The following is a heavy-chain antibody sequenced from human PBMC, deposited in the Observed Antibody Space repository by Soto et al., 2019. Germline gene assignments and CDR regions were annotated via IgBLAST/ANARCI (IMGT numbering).Heavy chain of an antibody. D-gene: IGHD1-26*01. CDR2: ISWNSGSI. CDR1: GFTFDEYA. CDR3: AKDFGSQPRSTAYYYYHYMDV. Sequence: SLRLSCAASGFTFDEYAMHWVRQAPGKGLEWVSGISWNSGSIGYADSVKGRFTISRDNAKNPLYLQINSLRAEDTALYYCAKDFGSQPRSTAYYYYHYMDVWGKGTTVTVSS. J-gene: IGHJ6*03. V-gene: IGHV3-9*01.